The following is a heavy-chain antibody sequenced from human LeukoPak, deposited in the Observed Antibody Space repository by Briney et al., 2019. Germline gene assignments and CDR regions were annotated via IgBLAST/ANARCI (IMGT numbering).Heavy chain of an antibody. CDR1: GFTFSSYW. CDR3: ARDESSGWYMLDYYYYMDV. D-gene: IGHD6-19*01. J-gene: IGHJ6*03. CDR2: IKQDGSEK. Sequence: PGGSLRLSCAASGFTFSSYWMSWVRQAPGKGLEWVANIKQDGSEKYYVDSVKGRFTISRDNAKNSLYLQMNSLRAEDTAVYYCARDESSGWYMLDYYYYMDVWGKGTTVTVSS. V-gene: IGHV3-7*01.